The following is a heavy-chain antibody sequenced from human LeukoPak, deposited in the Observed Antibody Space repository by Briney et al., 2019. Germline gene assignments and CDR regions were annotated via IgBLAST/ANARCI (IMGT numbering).Heavy chain of an antibody. J-gene: IGHJ4*02. Sequence: GGTLRLSCAASGFTFSSFGMHWVRQAPGKGLEWVAVIWYDGSNKYYADSVKGRFTISRDYSKTTVYLQMNSLRAEDTAVYYCAREASVLASIPYDYWGQGTLVTVSS. V-gene: IGHV3-33*01. CDR2: IWYDGSNK. D-gene: IGHD5-24*01. CDR3: AREASVLASIPYDY. CDR1: GFTFSSFG.